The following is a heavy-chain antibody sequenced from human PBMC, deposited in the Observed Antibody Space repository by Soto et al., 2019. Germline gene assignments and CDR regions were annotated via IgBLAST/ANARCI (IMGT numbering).Heavy chain of an antibody. Sequence: PSETLSLTCTVSGGSISSYYWSWIRQPPGKGLEWIGYIYYSGSTNYNPSLKSRVTISVDTSKNQFSLKLSSVTAADTAVYYCASLDYDSSGYYYLHYWGQGTLVTV. J-gene: IGHJ4*02. CDR2: IYYSGST. CDR1: GGSISSYY. D-gene: IGHD3-22*01. CDR3: ASLDYDSSGYYYLHY. V-gene: IGHV4-59*01.